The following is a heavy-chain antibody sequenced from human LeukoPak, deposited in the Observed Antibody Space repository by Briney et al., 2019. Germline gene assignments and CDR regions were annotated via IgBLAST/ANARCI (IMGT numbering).Heavy chain of an antibody. CDR2: FDPEDGET. Sequence: ASVKVSCKVSGYTLTELSMHWVRQAPGKGLEWMGGFDPEDGETIYAQKFQGRVTMTEDTSTDTAYMELSSLRAEDTAVYYCARDGSFDWLGSIDYWGQGTLVTVSS. V-gene: IGHV1-24*01. J-gene: IGHJ4*02. CDR1: GYTLTELS. D-gene: IGHD3-9*01. CDR3: ARDGSFDWLGSIDY.